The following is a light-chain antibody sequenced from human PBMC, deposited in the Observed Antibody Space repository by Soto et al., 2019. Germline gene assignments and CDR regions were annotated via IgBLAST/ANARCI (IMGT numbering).Light chain of an antibody. CDR2: GAS. J-gene: IGKJ4*01. Sequence: EVVLRQSPDTLSLSPGERATLSCRASQTVSGSYLAWYQQKSGQAPRLLISGASNRATGIPDNFSGSGSGTDFILTISRLEPDDFAVYYCQQYGAYPHTFGGGTKVEIK. V-gene: IGKV3-20*01. CDR1: QTVSGSY. CDR3: QQYGAYPHT.